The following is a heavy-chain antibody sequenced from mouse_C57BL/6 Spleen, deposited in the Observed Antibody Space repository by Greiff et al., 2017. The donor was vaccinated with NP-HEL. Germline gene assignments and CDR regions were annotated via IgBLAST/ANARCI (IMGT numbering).Heavy chain of an antibody. D-gene: IGHD2-2*01. V-gene: IGHV1-72*01. CDR2: IDPNSGGT. J-gene: IGHJ3*01. CDR1: GYTFTSYW. CDR3: ARAISRLAPFAY. Sequence: QVQLQQPGAELVKPGASVKLSCKASGYTFTSYWMHWVKQRPGGGLEWIGRIDPNSGGTKYNEKFKSKATLTVDKPSSTAYMQLSSLTSEDSAVYYCARAISRLAPFAYWGQGTLVTVSA.